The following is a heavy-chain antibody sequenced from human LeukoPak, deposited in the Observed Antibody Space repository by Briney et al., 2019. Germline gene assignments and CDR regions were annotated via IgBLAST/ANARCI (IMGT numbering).Heavy chain of an antibody. CDR3: AKYLARYYFDY. V-gene: IGHV3-23*01. J-gene: IGHJ4*02. CDR2: ISGSGGST. CDR1: GFTVSSNY. D-gene: IGHD3-16*01. Sequence: GGSLRLSCAASGFTVSSNYMSWVRQAPGKGLEWVSVISGSGGSTYHADSVKGRFTISRGNSKNTLYLQMNSLRAEDTAVYYCAKYLARYYFDYWGQGTLVTVSS.